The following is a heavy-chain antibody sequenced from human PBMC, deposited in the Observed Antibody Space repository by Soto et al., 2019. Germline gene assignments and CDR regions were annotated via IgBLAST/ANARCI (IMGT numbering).Heavy chain of an antibody. D-gene: IGHD1-26*01. V-gene: IGHV3-20*04. CDR3: VRGASLNFDY. Sequence: EVQLVESGGGVLRPGGSLRLSCAASGFIFDDYGMSWARQAPGKGLEWVSGVNWNGGHTGYAESVKGRFTISRDNAKNFLFLQMNRLRVGDTAFYYCVRGASLNFDYWGQGTLVTVSS. CDR2: VNWNGGHT. J-gene: IGHJ4*02. CDR1: GFIFDDYG.